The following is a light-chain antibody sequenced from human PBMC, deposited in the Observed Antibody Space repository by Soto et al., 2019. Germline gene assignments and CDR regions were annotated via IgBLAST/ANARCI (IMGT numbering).Light chain of an antibody. V-gene: IGKV3-20*01. CDR3: QQYGSSPWT. Sequence: EIVLTQSPGTLSLSPGEGATLSCRASQSVSSSYIAWYQRRPGQTPSLLIYGASTRATGIPDRFSGSGSGTHLTLTISRLEPEDFAVYYCQQYGSSPWTFGQGTKVDIK. CDR2: GAS. J-gene: IGKJ1*01. CDR1: QSVSSSY.